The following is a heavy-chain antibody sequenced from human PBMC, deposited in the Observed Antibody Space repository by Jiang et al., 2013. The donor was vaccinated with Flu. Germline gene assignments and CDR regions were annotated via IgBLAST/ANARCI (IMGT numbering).Heavy chain of an antibody. CDR1: GGSISSYY. Sequence: LLKPSETLSLTCTVSGGSISSYYWSWIRQPPGKGLEWIGYIYASGSTDSNPSLKSRVTISVDTSKNQFSLKLSSVIAADTAVYYCARGGSMSSGTYYTPPFRYYFDSWGQGTLVTASS. V-gene: IGHV4-4*09. D-gene: IGHD3-10*01. J-gene: IGHJ4*02. CDR3: ARGGSMSSGTYYTPPFRYYFDS. CDR2: IYASGST.